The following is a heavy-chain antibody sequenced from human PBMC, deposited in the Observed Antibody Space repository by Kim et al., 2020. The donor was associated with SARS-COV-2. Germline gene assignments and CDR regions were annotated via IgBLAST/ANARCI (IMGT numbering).Heavy chain of an antibody. V-gene: IGHV3-23*01. CDR1: GFTFGNYG. CDR2: ISGSGSTT. CDR3: AKRYSGDWYAFDY. Sequence: GGSLRLSCAASGFTFGNYGMSWVRQAPGKGLECVSTISGSGSTTYYADSVKGRFTISRDNSKNTLHLQMNSLRSEDTAIYYCAKRYSGDWYAFDYWGRGTLVTVSS. D-gene: IGHD6-19*01. J-gene: IGHJ4*02.